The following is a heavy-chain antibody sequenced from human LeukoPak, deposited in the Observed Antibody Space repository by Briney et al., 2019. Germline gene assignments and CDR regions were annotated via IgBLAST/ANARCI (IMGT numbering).Heavy chain of an antibody. CDR1: GGSFSGYY. CDR3: ARSDFWSGYSLDY. J-gene: IGHJ4*02. Sequence: SETLSLTCAVYGGSFSGYYWSWIRQPPGKGLEWIGEINHSGSTNYNPSLMSRVTISVDTSKNQFSLELSSVTAADTAVYYCARSDFWSGYSLDYWGQGTLVTVSS. D-gene: IGHD3-3*01. CDR2: INHSGST. V-gene: IGHV4-34*01.